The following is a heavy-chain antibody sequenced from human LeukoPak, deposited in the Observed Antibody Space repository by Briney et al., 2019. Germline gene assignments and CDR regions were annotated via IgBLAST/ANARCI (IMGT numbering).Heavy chain of an antibody. CDR3: ARLRGGVQLWGD. CDR2: INYSGTT. D-gene: IGHD3-10*01. J-gene: IGHJ4*01. CDR1: SGSFSSSSYF. V-gene: IGHV4-39*01. Sequence: PSETLSLTCTVSSGSFSSSSYFCGWIRQSPGMGLEWIATINYSGTTYYNPSLKSRVTTSVDTSRNQFSLKLTSVTAADTAVYYCARLRGGVQLWGDWGQGAWSPSPQ.